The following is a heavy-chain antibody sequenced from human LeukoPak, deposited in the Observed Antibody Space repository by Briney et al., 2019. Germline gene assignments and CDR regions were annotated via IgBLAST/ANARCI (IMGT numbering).Heavy chain of an antibody. CDR2: INPNSGGT. D-gene: IGHD6-13*01. V-gene: IGHV1-2*04. Sequence: ASVKVSCKASGYTFTGYYMHWVRQAPGQGLEWMGWINPNSGGTNYAQKFQGWVTMTRDTSISTAYMELSRLRSDDTAVYYCARGPPIIAAAVPFDYWGQGTLVTVSS. CDR3: ARGPPIIAAAVPFDY. J-gene: IGHJ4*02. CDR1: GYTFTGYY.